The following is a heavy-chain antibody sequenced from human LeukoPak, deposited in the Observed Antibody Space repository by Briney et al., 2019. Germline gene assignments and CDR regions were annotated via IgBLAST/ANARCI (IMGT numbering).Heavy chain of an antibody. CDR1: GFSFSSYN. V-gene: IGHV3-21*01. CDR3: ARVKGAGAFDI. Sequence: GGSLRLSCAASGFSFSSYNMNWVRQAPGKGLEGVSSITSSSSYTFYADSVKGRFTISRDNAKNSLYLQMNSLRAEDTAVYYCARVKGAGAFDIWGQGTMVTVSS. CDR2: ITSSSSYT. D-gene: IGHD3-16*01. J-gene: IGHJ3*02.